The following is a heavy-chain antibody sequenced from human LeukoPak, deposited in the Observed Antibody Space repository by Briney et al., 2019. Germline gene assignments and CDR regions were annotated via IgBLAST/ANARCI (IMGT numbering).Heavy chain of an antibody. Sequence: GGSLRLSCAASGFTFSSYSMNWVRQAPGKGLEWVSSISSSSSYIYYADSVKGRFTISRDNSKNTVYLQMNSLRTEDTAVYYCAKDGSSSQGDWGQGTLVTVSA. CDR2: ISSSSSYI. CDR3: AKDGSSSQGD. V-gene: IGHV3-21*01. J-gene: IGHJ4*02. CDR1: GFTFSSYS. D-gene: IGHD2-15*01.